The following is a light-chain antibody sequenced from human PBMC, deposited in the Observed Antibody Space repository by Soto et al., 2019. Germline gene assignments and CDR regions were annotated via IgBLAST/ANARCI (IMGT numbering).Light chain of an antibody. CDR2: VNRDGSH. CDR1: SGHSSYA. J-gene: IGLJ2*01. V-gene: IGLV4-69*01. Sequence: QPVLTQSPSASASLGASVKLTCTLSSGHSSYAIAWHQQQPEKGPRFLMKVNRDGSHFKGDGIPDRFSGSSSGAERYLTISSLQSEDEADYYCQTWGTGLLVFGGGTKLTVL. CDR3: QTWGTGLLV.